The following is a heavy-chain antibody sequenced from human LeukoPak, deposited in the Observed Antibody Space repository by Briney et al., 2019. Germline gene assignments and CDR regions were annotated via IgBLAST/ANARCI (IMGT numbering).Heavy chain of an antibody. V-gene: IGHV3-33*06. D-gene: IGHD6-19*01. CDR3: AKDGSARPF. J-gene: IGHJ4*02. CDR2: IWYDGSNK. Sequence: GGSLRLSCAASGFTFSSYGMHWVRQAPGKGLEWVAVIWYDGSNKNYAEPVKGRFTISRDNSKNTLYLQMNGLRAEDTAVYYCAKDGSARPFWGQGTLVTVSS. CDR1: GFTFSSYG.